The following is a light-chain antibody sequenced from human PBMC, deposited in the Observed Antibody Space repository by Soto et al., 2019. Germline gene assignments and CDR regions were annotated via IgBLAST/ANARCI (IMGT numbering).Light chain of an antibody. Sequence: QSVLTQPASVSGSPGQSITISCTGTNSDIGGYNYVSWYQQHPGKAPKLMTFDVSNRPSGVSNRFSGSKSGNTASLTISGLQAEDEADYYCGSYTSSNTVVFGGGTKVTVL. CDR1: NSDIGGYNY. CDR3: GSYTSSNTVV. V-gene: IGLV2-14*01. CDR2: DVS. J-gene: IGLJ2*01.